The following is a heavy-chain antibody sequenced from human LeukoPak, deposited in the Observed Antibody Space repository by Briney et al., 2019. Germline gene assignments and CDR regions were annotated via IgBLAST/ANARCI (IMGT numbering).Heavy chain of an antibody. CDR2: ISSSGSTI. V-gene: IGHV3-11*01. CDR3: ARWGSIVVEGYMDV. D-gene: IGHD2-15*01. CDR1: GFTFSDYY. Sequence: PGGSLRLSCAASGFTFSDYYMSWIRQAPGKGLEWVAYISSSGSTIYYADSVKGRFTISRDNAKNSRYLQMNSLRAEDTAVYYCARWGSIVVEGYMDVRGKGTTVTISS. J-gene: IGHJ6*03.